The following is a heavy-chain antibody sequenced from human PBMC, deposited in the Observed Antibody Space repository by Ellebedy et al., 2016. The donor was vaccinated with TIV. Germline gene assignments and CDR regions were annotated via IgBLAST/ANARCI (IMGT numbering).Heavy chain of an antibody. CDR3: ARTKFALERYYGSGSYQNWFDP. Sequence: MPSETLSLTCAVYGGSFSGYYWSWIRQPPGKGLEWIGEINHSGSTNYNPSLKSRVTISVDTSKNQFSLKLSSVTAADTAVYYCARTKFALERYYGSGSYQNWFDPWGQGTLVTVSS. V-gene: IGHV4-34*01. D-gene: IGHD3-10*01. CDR2: INHSGST. CDR1: GGSFSGYY. J-gene: IGHJ5*02.